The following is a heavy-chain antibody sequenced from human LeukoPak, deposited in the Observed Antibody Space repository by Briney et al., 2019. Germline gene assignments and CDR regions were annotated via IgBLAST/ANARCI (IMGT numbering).Heavy chain of an antibody. Sequence: ASVKVSCKAFGGTFSSYAISWVRQAPGQGLEWMGRIIPILGIANYAQKFQGRVTITADKSTSTAYMELSSLRSEDTAVYYCAKDHPRPGIVDGNKFDYWGQGTLVTVSS. CDR1: GGTFSSYA. CDR2: IIPILGIA. CDR3: AKDHPRPGIVDGNKFDY. J-gene: IGHJ4*02. V-gene: IGHV1-69*04. D-gene: IGHD1-26*01.